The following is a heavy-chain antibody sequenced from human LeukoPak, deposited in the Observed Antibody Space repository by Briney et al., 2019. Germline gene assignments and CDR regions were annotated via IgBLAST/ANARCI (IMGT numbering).Heavy chain of an antibody. CDR2: ISSSSSTI. CDR3: AREVGASEFDY. CDR1: GFTFSRYS. J-gene: IGHJ4*02. D-gene: IGHD1-26*01. Sequence: GVSLRLSCAASGFTFSRYSMNWVRQAPGKGLEGVSCISSSSSTIYYADSVKGRFTISRDNAKNSLYLQMNSLSAEGTAVYYCAREVGASEFDYWGQGTLVTVSS. V-gene: IGHV3-48*04.